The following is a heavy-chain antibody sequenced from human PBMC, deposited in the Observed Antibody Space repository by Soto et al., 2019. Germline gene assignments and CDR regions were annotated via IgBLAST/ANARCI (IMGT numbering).Heavy chain of an antibody. D-gene: IGHD1-26*01. CDR2: INAGNGNT. CDR1: GYTFTSYA. Sequence: QVQLVQSGAEVKKTGASVKVSCKASGYTFTSYAMHWVRQAPVQSLEWMGWINAGNGNTKYSQKFQGRDNITRDTSASTVYMELSSLRSEDTVAYYCARAKGSGRYGVDYWAQRTLDTVSS. CDR3: ARAKGSGRYGVDY. V-gene: IGHV1-3*01. J-gene: IGHJ4*02.